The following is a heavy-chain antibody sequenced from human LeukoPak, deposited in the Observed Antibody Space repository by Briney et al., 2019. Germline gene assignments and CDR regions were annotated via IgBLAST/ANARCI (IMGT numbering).Heavy chain of an antibody. J-gene: IGHJ4*02. D-gene: IGHD2-15*01. V-gene: IGHV3-23*01. CDR1: GFTFSDCA. CDR2: IGAPEPGT. Sequence: GGSLRLSCAASGFTFSDCAMAWVRQAPGKGLEWVSAIGAPEPGTNYADSVKGRFTISRDTSKNTLYLQMNSLRAEDTAIYYCAKGRYCSGASCHGFDYWGRGTLVTVS. CDR3: AKGRYCSGASCHGFDY.